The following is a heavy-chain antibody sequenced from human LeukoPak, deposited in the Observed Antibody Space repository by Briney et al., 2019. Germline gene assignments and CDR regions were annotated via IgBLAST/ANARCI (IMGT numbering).Heavy chain of an antibody. CDR1: GFSVSNTY. D-gene: IGHD6-6*01. CDR2: IYSGDSGVST. V-gene: IGHV3-53*04. J-gene: IGHJ6*02. Sequence: GGSLRLSCAASGFSVSNTYMSWVRQAPGKGLEWVSVIYSGDSGVSTYYADSVKGRFTISRHSSKNTLYLQMSSLRAEDTAVYFCARSAARLRYYYAMDVWGQGTTVTV. CDR3: ARSAARLRYYYAMDV.